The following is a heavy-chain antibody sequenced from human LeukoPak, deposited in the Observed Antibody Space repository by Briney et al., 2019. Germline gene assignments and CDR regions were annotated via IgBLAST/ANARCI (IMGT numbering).Heavy chain of an antibody. CDR2: IYYSGST. CDR3: ARLSLPGYSSSPSP. Sequence: SETLSLTCTVSGGLTGSGTYYWGWIRQPPGKGLEWIGSIYYSGSTYYNPSLKSRVTISVDTSKNQFSLKLSSVTAADTAVYYCARLSLPGYSSSPSPWGQGTLVTVSS. D-gene: IGHD6-13*01. CDR1: GGLTGSGTYY. V-gene: IGHV4-39*01. J-gene: IGHJ5*02.